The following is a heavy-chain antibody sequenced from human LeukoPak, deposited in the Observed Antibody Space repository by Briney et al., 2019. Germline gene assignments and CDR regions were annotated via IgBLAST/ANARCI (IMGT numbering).Heavy chain of an antibody. V-gene: IGHV3-30*18. D-gene: IGHD3-10*01. CDR3: AKDVDPFGSGSYVEGFDY. J-gene: IGHJ4*02. Sequence: RPGGSLRLSCAASGFTFSSYGMHWVRQAPGEGLEWVAVISHDGTNQYYADSVKGRFTISRDNSKNTLYVQMNSLRAEDTAVYYCAKDVDPFGSGSYVEGFDYWGQGTLVTVSS. CDR2: ISHDGTNQ. CDR1: GFTFSSYG.